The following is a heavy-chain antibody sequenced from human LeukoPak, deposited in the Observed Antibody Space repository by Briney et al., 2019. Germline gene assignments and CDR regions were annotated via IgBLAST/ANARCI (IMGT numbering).Heavy chain of an antibody. CDR2: MNPNSGNT. Sequence: ASVKVSCKASGYTFTSYDINWVRQATGQGLEWMGWMNPNSGNTGYAQKFQGRVTMTRNTSISTAYMELSSLRAEDTALYYCAKAEPSVAARPWGYYYALDVWGQGTTVTVSS. CDR1: GYTFTSYD. D-gene: IGHD6-6*01. V-gene: IGHV1-8*01. J-gene: IGHJ6*02. CDR3: AKAEPSVAARPWGYYYALDV.